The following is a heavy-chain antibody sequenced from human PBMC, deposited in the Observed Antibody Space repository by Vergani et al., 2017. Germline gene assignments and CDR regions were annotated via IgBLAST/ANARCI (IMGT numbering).Heavy chain of an antibody. Sequence: QVQLVQSGAEVKKPGASVKVSCKASGYTFTSYGISWVRQAPGQGLEWLGWISAYNGNTNYAQKLQGRVTMTTDTSTSTADMELSSRRSDDTAVYYCARAPSSSWYLVDYWGQGSLVTVSS. D-gene: IGHD6-13*01. J-gene: IGHJ4*02. CDR2: ISAYNGNT. CDR3: ARAPSSSWYLVDY. V-gene: IGHV1-18*04. CDR1: GYTFTSYG.